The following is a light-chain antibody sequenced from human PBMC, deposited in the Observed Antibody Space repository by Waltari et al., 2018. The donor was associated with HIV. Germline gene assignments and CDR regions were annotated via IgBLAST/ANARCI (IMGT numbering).Light chain of an antibody. V-gene: IGLV5-45*01. CDR1: SGIDVAIYR. J-gene: IGLJ2*01. CDR2: YKSDSDK. Sequence: QAVLTQPASLSASPGASASLTCTLRSGIDVAIYRIYWYQQQPGSPPQYLLRYKSDSDKQQGSGVPSRFSGSKDASANAGILLISGLQSGDEADYYCVIWHNSAWVFGGGTKLTVL. CDR3: VIWHNSAWV.